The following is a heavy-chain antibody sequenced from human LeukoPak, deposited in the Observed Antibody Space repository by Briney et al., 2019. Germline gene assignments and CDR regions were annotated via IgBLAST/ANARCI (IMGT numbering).Heavy chain of an antibody. Sequence: GGCLRLSCAASGFTFSSYWIHWVRHAPGKGLVRVSRINGDGSSTNYADSVKGRFTISRDNAKNTLYLQMNSLRAEDTAVYYCARLRDSSSPRYYYYGLDVWGQGTTVTVSS. D-gene: IGHD6-13*01. CDR1: GFTFSSYW. CDR2: INGDGSST. CDR3: ARLRDSSSPRYYYYGLDV. V-gene: IGHV3-74*01. J-gene: IGHJ6*02.